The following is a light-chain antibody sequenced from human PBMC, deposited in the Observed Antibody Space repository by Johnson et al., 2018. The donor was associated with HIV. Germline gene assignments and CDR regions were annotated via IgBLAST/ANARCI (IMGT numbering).Light chain of an antibody. Sequence: QSILTQPPSVSAAPGQKVTISCSGSSSNIANIYVSWYQQLPGTAPKLLIYDNNNRPSGIPDRFSGSKSGTSATLGITGLQTGGEADYYCGTWDSSLSAYVFGTGTKVTVL. V-gene: IGLV1-51*01. J-gene: IGLJ1*01. CDR2: DNN. CDR3: GTWDSSLSAYV. CDR1: SSNIANIY.